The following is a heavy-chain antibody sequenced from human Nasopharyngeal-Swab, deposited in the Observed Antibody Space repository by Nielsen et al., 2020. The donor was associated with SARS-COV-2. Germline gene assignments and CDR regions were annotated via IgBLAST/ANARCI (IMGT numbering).Heavy chain of an antibody. V-gene: IGHV3-23*01. CDR2: ISGSDYST. Sequence: GGSLRLSCAASGFTFSSYAISWVRQAPGKGLEWVSVISGSDYSTYYADSVKGRFTISRDNSKNTVSLQMNSLRAEDTAVYYCAKGVYSYGYVADLYFDYWGQGTLVTVSS. CDR1: GFTFSSYA. J-gene: IGHJ4*02. D-gene: IGHD5-18*01. CDR3: AKGVYSYGYVADLYFDY.